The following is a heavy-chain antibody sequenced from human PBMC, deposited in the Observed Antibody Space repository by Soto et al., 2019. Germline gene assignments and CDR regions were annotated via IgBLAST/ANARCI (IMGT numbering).Heavy chain of an antibody. CDR2: IIPIFGTA. Sequence: QVQLVQSGAEVKKPGSSVKVSCKASGGTFSSYAISWVRQAPGQGLEWMGGIIPIFGTANYAQKFQGRVTITADESTSTAYMELSSLRSEDTAVYYWAREGGGIRRRKYGMDVWGQGTTVTVSS. V-gene: IGHV1-69*01. CDR1: GGTFSSYA. CDR3: AREGGGIRRRKYGMDV. J-gene: IGHJ6*02. D-gene: IGHD3-16*01.